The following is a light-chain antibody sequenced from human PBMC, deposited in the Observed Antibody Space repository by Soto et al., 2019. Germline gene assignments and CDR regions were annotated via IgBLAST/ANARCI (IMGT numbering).Light chain of an antibody. CDR2: GGS. CDR1: QSIRSSS. CDR3: HQYGSSPLT. Sequence: EMVLTRSPGTLSLSPGERATLSCRASQSIRSSSLAWYQQKPGQAPRLLIYGGSSRATGIPDRFSGGGSGTDFSLAISRLETKDFSVYYCHQYGSSPLTFGGGTKV. V-gene: IGKV3-20*01. J-gene: IGKJ4*01.